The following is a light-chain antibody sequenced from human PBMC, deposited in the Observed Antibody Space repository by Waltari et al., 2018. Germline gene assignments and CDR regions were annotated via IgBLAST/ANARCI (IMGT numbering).Light chain of an antibody. CDR3: SSRNGRANQVV. CDR1: SLRTSY. Sequence: SSELTQDPAVSVALGQTVRFTCQGDSLRTSYASWYQLKPGQAPGLVIYGKDKRPPGIPDRISGYSSGTTSSLTITGAQAEDEADYYCSSRNGRANQVVFAGGTKVTVL. CDR2: GKD. J-gene: IGLJ3*02. V-gene: IGLV3-19*01.